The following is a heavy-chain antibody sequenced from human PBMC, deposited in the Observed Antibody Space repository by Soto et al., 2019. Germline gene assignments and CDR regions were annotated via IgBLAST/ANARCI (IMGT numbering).Heavy chain of an antibody. D-gene: IGHD3-16*01. CDR1: GYTFTGYY. CDR3: ARDPHEGVYDY. Sequence: GASVKVSCKASGYTFTGYYLHWIRQAPGQGLQWMGWMRPDSGGANYAQKFQGRVSMTGDTSTSTFYMELSRLASDDTAVYYCARDPHEGVYDYWGQGTQVTVSS. J-gene: IGHJ4*02. V-gene: IGHV1-2*02. CDR2: MRPDSGGA.